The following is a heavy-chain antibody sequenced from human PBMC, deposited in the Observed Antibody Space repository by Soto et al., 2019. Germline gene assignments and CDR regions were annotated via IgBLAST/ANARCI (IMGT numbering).Heavy chain of an antibody. CDR1: GGSISSSSYY. CDR3: ARLGVTYRGVFDY. V-gene: IGHV4-39*01. J-gene: IGHJ4*02. Sequence: QLQLQESGPGLVKPSETLSLTCTVSGGSISSSSYYWGWIRQPPGKGLEWIGSIYYSGSTYYNPSLKSRVTISVDTSKNQFSLKLSSVTAADTAVYYCARLGVTYRGVFDYWGQGTLVTVSS. D-gene: IGHD2-21*02. CDR2: IYYSGST.